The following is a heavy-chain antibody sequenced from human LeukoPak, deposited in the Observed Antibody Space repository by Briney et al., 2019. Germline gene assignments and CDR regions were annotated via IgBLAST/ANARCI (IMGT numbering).Heavy chain of an antibody. Sequence: PQTLSLTCTVSGGSISSGDYYWSWIRQPPGKGLEWIGYIYYIGITYYNPSRKSRVTISVDTSKNQFSLKLSSVTDADTAVYYCARVTSRPLGVGYWGQGTLVTVSS. CDR2: IYYIGIT. D-gene: IGHD1-26*01. CDR1: GGSISSGDYY. CDR3: ARVTSRPLGVGY. J-gene: IGHJ4*02. V-gene: IGHV4-30-4*08.